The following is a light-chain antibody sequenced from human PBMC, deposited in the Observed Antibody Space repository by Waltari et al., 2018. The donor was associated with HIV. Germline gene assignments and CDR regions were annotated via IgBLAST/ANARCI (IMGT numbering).Light chain of an antibody. Sequence: DIVMTQSPDSLTVSLGARTTVHCRSSRSVLSTSDSKNYLAWYQKKPGQPPKLLLSWASTRESGVPDRFIGSGSGTDFTLTISSLQAEDVAVYYCQQYYSAPLNFGGGTKVEIK. CDR3: QQYYSAPLN. J-gene: IGKJ4*01. CDR1: RSVLSTSDSKNY. V-gene: IGKV4-1*01. CDR2: WAS.